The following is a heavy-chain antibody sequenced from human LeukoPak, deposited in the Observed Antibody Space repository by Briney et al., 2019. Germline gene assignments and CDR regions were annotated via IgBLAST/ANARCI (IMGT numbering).Heavy chain of an antibody. CDR1: GGSISNGGFY. Sequence: SQTLSLTCTVSGGSISNGGFYLNWIRQHPGKGLEWIGSIYRSGSTYYNPSLYSPSLKSRVIMSLDTSKNQFSLKLNSVTAADTAVYYCARDLTGYFKFDFWGQGTLVTVSS. CDR2: IYRSGST. J-gene: IGHJ4*02. D-gene: IGHD3-9*01. V-gene: IGHV4-31*03. CDR3: ARDLTGYFKFDF.